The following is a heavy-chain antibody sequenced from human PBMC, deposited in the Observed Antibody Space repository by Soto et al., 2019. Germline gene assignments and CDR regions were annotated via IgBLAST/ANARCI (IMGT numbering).Heavy chain of an antibody. CDR1: GYTFTSYD. V-gene: IGHV1-8*01. D-gene: IGHD1-26*01. CDR2: MNPNSGNT. Sequence: QVQLVQSGAEVKKPGASVKVSCKASGYTFTSYDLNWVRQATGQGLEWMGWMNPNSGNTGDAQKFQGRVTMTRNTSLSTAYMELSSLRSEYTAVYYCARNTGATINWFDPWGQGTQVTVSS. J-gene: IGHJ5*02. CDR3: ARNTGATINWFDP.